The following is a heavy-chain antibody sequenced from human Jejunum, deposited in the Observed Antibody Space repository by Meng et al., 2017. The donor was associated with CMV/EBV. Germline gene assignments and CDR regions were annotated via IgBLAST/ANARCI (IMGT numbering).Heavy chain of an antibody. CDR2: VKQDGSEK. V-gene: IGHV3-7*01. CDR3: ARGRTGTSWPRPHYFDY. CDR1: IFNTFG. D-gene: IGHD6-13*01. J-gene: IGHJ4*02. Sequence: IFNTFGMSWVRQAPGRGLEWVANVKQDGSEKYYVDSVKGRFTISRDNAKNSLFLQLDSLRGDDTAVYYCARGRTGTSWPRPHYFDYWGQGTLVTVSS.